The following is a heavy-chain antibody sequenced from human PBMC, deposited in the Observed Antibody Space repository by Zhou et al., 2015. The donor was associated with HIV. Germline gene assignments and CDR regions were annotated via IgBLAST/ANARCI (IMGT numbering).Heavy chain of an antibody. CDR1: GGTFSSYA. D-gene: IGHD6-19*01. Sequence: QVQLVQSGAEVKKPGSSVKVSCKASGGTFSSYAISWVRQAPGQGLEWMGGINPKDGVTAYPRNFRGRVTLTRSTTTAYMELSRLRSDDTALYFCARDNSDSGWYYFDNWGRGKSGHRLL. V-gene: IGHV1-69*17. CDR3: ARDNSDSGWYYFDN. CDR2: INPKDGVT. J-gene: IGHJ4*02.